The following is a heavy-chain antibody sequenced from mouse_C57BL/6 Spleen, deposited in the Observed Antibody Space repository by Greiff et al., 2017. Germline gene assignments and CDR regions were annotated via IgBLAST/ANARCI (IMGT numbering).Heavy chain of an antibody. Sequence: EVKVEESGGGLVKPGGSLKLSCAASGFTFSDYGMHWVRQAPETGLEWVAYISSGSSTIYFADTVKGRFTISRDNAKNTLFLQMTSLRSEDTAMYYCASSSYAMDYWGQGTSVTVSS. D-gene: IGHD1-1*01. CDR2: ISSGSSTI. CDR3: ASSSYAMDY. J-gene: IGHJ4*01. V-gene: IGHV5-17*01. CDR1: GFTFSDYG.